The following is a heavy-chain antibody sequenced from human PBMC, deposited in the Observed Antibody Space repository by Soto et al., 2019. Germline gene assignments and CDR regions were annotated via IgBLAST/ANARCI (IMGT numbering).Heavy chain of an antibody. CDR3: ASLYSSFPYYYYYYGMDV. CDR2: ISAYNGNT. V-gene: IGHV1-18*01. J-gene: IGHJ6*02. Sequence: ASVKVSCKASGYTFTSYGISWVRPAPGQGLEWMGWISAYNGNTNYAQKLQGRVTMTTDTSTSTAYMELRSLRSDDTAVYYCASLYSSFPYYYYYYGMDVWGQGTMVTVSS. D-gene: IGHD6-6*01. CDR1: GYTFTSYG.